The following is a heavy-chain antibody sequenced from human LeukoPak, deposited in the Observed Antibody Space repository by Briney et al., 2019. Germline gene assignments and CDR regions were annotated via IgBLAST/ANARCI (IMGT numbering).Heavy chain of an antibody. D-gene: IGHD3-16*01. CDR3: VKGGNGPFEH. CDR2: IYGGGST. J-gene: IGHJ4*02. CDR1: GFTVSSNY. Sequence: PGGSLRLSCAASGFTVSSNYMTWVRQAPGKGLAWVSVIYGGGSTICADSVKGRFTISRDNSKNTLYLQMNSLIADDTAVYYCVKGGNGPFEHWGQGALVTVSS. V-gene: IGHV3-53*01.